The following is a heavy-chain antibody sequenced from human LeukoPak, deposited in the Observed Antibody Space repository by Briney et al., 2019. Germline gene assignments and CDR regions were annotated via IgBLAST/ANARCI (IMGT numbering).Heavy chain of an antibody. D-gene: IGHD2-15*01. V-gene: IGHV1-8*02. CDR1: GYMFTNYD. J-gene: IGHJ1*01. CDR3: ARLGRYCSGGSCYEYFQH. CDR2: MNPQSGNT. Sequence: ASVKVSCKASGYMFTNYDINWVRQATGQGLEWMGWMNPQSGNTGYAQKLQGRVTMTTDTSTSTAYMELRSLRSDDTAVYYCARLGRYCSGGSCYEYFQHWGQGTLVTVSS.